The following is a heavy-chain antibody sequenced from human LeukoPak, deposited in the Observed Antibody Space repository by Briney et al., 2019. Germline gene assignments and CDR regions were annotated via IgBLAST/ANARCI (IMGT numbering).Heavy chain of an antibody. CDR2: ISYDRSKT. V-gene: IGHV3-30*18. J-gene: IGHJ4*02. D-gene: IGHD3-9*01. CDR3: AKDQGYDILTGYSDY. Sequence: PGGSLILSCAASGFTFSSYGMHWVRQAPGKGLEWVAVISYDRSKTYYADSVKGRFTISSDNSKNTLYLQMNSLRAEDTAVYFCAKDQGYDILTGYSDYWGQGTLVTVSS. CDR1: GFTFSSYG.